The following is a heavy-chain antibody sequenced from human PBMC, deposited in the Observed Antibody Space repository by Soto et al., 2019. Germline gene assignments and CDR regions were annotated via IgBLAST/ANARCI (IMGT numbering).Heavy chain of an antibody. CDR3: AKVRLWFGELPYYFDY. CDR1: GFTFSSYA. Sequence: GSLRLSCAASGFTFSSYAMSWVRQAPGKGLEWVSAISGSGGSTYYADSVKGRFTISRDNSKNTLYLQMNSLRAEDTAVYYCAKVRLWFGELPYYFDYWGQGTLVTVSS. CDR2: ISGSGGST. J-gene: IGHJ4*02. D-gene: IGHD3-10*01. V-gene: IGHV3-23*01.